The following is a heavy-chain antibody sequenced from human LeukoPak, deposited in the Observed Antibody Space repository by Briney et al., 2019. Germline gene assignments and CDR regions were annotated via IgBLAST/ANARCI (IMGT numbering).Heavy chain of an antibody. Sequence: GASLKISCKGSGYSFTSYWIGWVRPMPGKGLEWMGIIYPGDSDTRNTPSFQGQVPISADKSISTAYLQWSSLKASDTAMYYCARGPSGYSEGGFDYWGQGTLVTVSS. CDR2: IYPGDSDT. CDR1: GYSFTSYW. J-gene: IGHJ4*02. CDR3: ARGPSGYSEGGFDY. V-gene: IGHV5-51*01. D-gene: IGHD3-22*01.